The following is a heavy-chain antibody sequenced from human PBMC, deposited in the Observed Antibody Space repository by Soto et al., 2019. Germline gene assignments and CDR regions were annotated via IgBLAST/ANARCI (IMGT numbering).Heavy chain of an antibody. J-gene: IGHJ5*02. D-gene: IGHD3-3*01. CDR3: AKGITIFGVVNPRGFDP. Sequence: GGSLRLSCAASGFTFSSYAMSWVRQAPGKGLEWVSAISGSGGSTYYADPVKGRFTISRDNSKNTLYLQMNSLRAEDTAVYYCAKGITIFGVVNPRGFDPWGQGTLVTVSS. V-gene: IGHV3-23*01. CDR1: GFTFSSYA. CDR2: ISGSGGST.